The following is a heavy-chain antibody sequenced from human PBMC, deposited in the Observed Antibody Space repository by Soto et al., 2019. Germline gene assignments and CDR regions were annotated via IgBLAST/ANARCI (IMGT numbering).Heavy chain of an antibody. CDR2: ISAYNGNT. J-gene: IGHJ3*02. CDR3: ATGKENYYDSSGYYSLRAFDI. Sequence: QVQLVQSGAEVKKPGASVKVSCKASGYTFTSYGISWVRQAPGQGLEWMGWISAYNGNTNYAQKLQGRVTMTTDTSTSTAYMERRSLRSDDTAVYYCATGKENYYDSSGYYSLRAFDIWGQGTMVTVSS. CDR1: GYTFTSYG. V-gene: IGHV1-18*01. D-gene: IGHD3-22*01.